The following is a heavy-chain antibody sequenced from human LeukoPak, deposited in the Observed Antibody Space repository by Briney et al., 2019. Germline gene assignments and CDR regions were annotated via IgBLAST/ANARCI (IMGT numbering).Heavy chain of an antibody. J-gene: IGHJ3*02. V-gene: IGHV3-30*04. D-gene: IGHD3-3*01. CDR1: TFTFSSYA. CDR2: ISSVGSNK. Sequence: GGSLRLYCAAATFTFSSYAMHWLRQAPGKGLEWVTVISSVGSNKYYADSVKGRFTISRDNSKNTLDLQMNSLRAEDTAVYYCARGPSARFFGVAKGAFDIWGQGTMVTVSS. CDR3: ARGPSARFFGVAKGAFDI.